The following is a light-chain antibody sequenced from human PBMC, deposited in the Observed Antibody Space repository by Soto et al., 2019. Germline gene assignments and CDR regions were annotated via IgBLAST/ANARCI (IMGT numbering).Light chain of an antibody. CDR2: GNS. CDR3: QSYDSSLSGAA. V-gene: IGLV1-40*01. CDR1: SSNIGAGYD. J-gene: IGLJ1*01. Sequence: QSVLTQPPSVSGAPGQRVTISCSGSSSNIGAGYDVHWYQQLPGTAPNLLIYGNSNRPSGVPDRFSGSKSGTSASLAITGLQAEDEADYYCQSYDSSLSGAAFGTGTKLTVL.